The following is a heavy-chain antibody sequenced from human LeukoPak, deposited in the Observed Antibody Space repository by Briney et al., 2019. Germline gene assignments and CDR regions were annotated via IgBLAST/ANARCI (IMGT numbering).Heavy chain of an antibody. J-gene: IGHJ5*02. V-gene: IGHV3-7*01. CDR1: GLTFSSYW. D-gene: IGHD6-13*01. CDR3: ARGSIAAAAIRT. Sequence: GGSLRLSCAASGLTFSSYWMSWVRQAPGKGLEWVANIKQDGSEKYYVDSVKGRFTISRDNAKNSLYLQMNSLRAEDTAVYYCARGSIAAAAIRTWGQGTLVTVSS. CDR2: IKQDGSEK.